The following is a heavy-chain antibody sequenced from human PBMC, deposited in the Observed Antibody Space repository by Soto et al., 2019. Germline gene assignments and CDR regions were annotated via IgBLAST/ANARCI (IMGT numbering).Heavy chain of an antibody. V-gene: IGHV3-23*01. D-gene: IGHD3-16*02. CDR1: GFTFSSYA. Sequence: PGGSLRLSCAASGFTFSSYAMSWVRPAPGKGLEWVSAISGSGGSTYYADSVKGRFTISRDNSKNTLYLQMNSLRAEDTAVYYCAKVLKVRVYVWGSYRLRANWFAPWGRGTLVTVSS. J-gene: IGHJ5*02. CDR3: AKVLKVRVYVWGSYRLRANWFAP. CDR2: ISGSGGST.